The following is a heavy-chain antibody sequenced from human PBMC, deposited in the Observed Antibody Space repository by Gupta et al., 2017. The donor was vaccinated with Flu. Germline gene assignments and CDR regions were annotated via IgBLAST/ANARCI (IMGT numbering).Heavy chain of an antibody. CDR2: IYYSGST. J-gene: IGHJ5*02. CDR1: GGSISSYY. V-gene: IGHV4-59*01. D-gene: IGHD6-6*01. CDR3: ARDGMYSSSSDWFDP. Sequence: QVQLQESGPGLVKPSETLSLTCTVSGGSISSYYWSWIRQPPGKGLEWIGYIYYSGSTNYNPSLKSRVTISVDTSKNQFSLKLSSVTAADTAVYYCARDGMYSSSSDWFDPWGQGTLVTVSS.